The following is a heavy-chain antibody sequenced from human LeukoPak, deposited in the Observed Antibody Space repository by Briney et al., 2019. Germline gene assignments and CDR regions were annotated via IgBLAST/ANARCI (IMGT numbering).Heavy chain of an antibody. CDR2: ISYDGSHK. D-gene: IGHD5-18*01. CDR3: AKDVEDTAMGALVY. J-gene: IGHJ4*02. Sequence: GGSLRLSYEASGFTVSSYPMHWVRQAPGKGLEWVAVISYDGSHKYYADSVKGRFTISRDNSKNTLYLQMNSLRAEDTAVYYCAKDVEDTAMGALVYWGQGTLVTVSS. CDR1: GFTVSSYP. V-gene: IGHV3-30*04.